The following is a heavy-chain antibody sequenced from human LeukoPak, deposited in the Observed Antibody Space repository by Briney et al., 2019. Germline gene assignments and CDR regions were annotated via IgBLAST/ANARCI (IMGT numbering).Heavy chain of an antibody. CDR3: ARASGAFDY. V-gene: IGHV4-59*01. CDR1: GGSISSSY. CDR2: IYYSGIT. J-gene: IGHJ4*02. Sequence: SVTLSLTCTVSGGSISSSYWSWHRQPPGKGLEWIGYIYYSGITNYNTSLNSRVTISLDTSMNQFSLKLNSVTAADSAVDYCARASGAFDYWGQGALVTVSS.